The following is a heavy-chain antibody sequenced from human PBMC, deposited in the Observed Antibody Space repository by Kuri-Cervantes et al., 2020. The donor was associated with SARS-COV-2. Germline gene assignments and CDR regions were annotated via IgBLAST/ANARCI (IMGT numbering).Heavy chain of an antibody. CDR3: AREARNIVWDYYYGMDV. D-gene: IGHD5-12*01. V-gene: IGHV3-48*01. J-gene: IGHJ6*02. CDR2: ISSSSSTI. CDR1: GFTFSSYS. Sequence: GGSLRLSCAASGFTFSSYSMNWVRQAPGKGLEWVSYISSSSSTIYYADSVKGRFTISRDNAKNSLYLQMNSLRAEDTAVYYCAREARNIVWDYYYGMDVWSQGTTVTVSS.